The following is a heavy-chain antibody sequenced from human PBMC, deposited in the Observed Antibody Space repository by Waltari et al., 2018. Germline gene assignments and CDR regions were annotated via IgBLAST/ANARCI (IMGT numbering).Heavy chain of an antibody. D-gene: IGHD4-17*01. V-gene: IGHV4-61*02. CDR3: AGQGEYYAFDI. CDR2: IYTSGRT. Sequence: QVQLQESGPGLVKPPHTLSLPCTVSGGSISSGTYYWTWIRQPAAMGLEWIGRIYTSGRTSYTPALKRRFTIAGHTSTSQFPLKLTSETAEGTAVDYCAGQGEYYAFDIWGQGTMLTVSS. J-gene: IGHJ3*02. CDR1: GGSISSGTYY.